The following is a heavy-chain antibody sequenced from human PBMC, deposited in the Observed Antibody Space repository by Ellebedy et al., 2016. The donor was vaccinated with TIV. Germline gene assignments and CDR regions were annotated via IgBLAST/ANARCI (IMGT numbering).Heavy chain of an antibody. V-gene: IGHV4-39*07. CDR1: GGSVSNTRYY. Sequence: MPSETLSLTCGVSGGSVSNTRYYWAWIRQPPGKGLEWIGSVYHGGSPHYNPSLKSRVTMSVDTSKNQFSLKLDSVTAADTAVYYCARGGASSLPFDYWGQGTLVTVSS. CDR2: VYHGGSP. J-gene: IGHJ4*02. CDR3: ARGGASSLPFDY. D-gene: IGHD2-2*01.